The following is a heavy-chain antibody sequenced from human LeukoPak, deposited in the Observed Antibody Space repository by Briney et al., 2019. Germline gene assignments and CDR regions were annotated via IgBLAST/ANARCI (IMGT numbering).Heavy chain of an antibody. V-gene: IGHV4-34*01. J-gene: IGHJ4*02. CDR1: GGSLSNYY. Sequence: SETLSLTCAVYGGSLSNYYGSWLRQPPGKGLEWIGEINHSGGSSYNPSLKSRVTISIDTSKNHFSLRLNSVAAADTAVYYCARLPDEQHPLVFYFDYWGQGTLVTVSS. CDR2: INHSGGS. CDR3: ARLPDEQHPLVFYFDY. D-gene: IGHD6-13*01.